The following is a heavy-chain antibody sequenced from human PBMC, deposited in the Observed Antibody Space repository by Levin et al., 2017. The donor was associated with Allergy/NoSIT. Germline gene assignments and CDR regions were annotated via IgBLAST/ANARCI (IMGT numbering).Heavy chain of an antibody. V-gene: IGHV3-74*01. D-gene: IGHD6-13*01. CDR1: GFTFSSYW. J-gene: IGHJ6*02. CDR2: INSDATNT. CDR3: ARTAAGGGNMDV. Sequence: GESLKISCAASGFTFSSYWMHWVRQAPGKGLVWVSRINSDATNTNYADSVKGRFTISRDNAKNTLYLQMNSLTADDTAVYYCARTAAGGGNMDVWGQGTTVTVSS.